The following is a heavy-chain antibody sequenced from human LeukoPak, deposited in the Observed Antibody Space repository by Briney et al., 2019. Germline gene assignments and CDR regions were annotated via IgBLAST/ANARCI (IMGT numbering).Heavy chain of an antibody. CDR1: GFTFSSYV. CDR3: AKGRYHDSRGYYSLEYFDY. CDR2: ISYDGSNK. V-gene: IGHV3-30*18. D-gene: IGHD3-22*01. Sequence: PGGSLRHLRAASGFTFSSYVMHWVRQAPGKGLEWVAVISYDGSNKGYADSVKGRFTLSRDNSKNTLYLHMNSLRAEDTAVYYCAKGRYHDSRGYYSLEYFDYPGQGTLVTVSS. J-gene: IGHJ4*02.